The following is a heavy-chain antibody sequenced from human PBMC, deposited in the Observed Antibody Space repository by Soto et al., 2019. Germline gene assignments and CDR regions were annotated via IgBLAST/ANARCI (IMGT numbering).Heavy chain of an antibody. CDR3: ARTDRDFYGVDV. V-gene: IGHV3-13*05. Sequence: EVQLVESGGGLVQPGGSLRLSCEASGFTFRNYDMHWVRQGTGKGLEWVSGISAAGDPDYADSVEGRFTISRENSQNSFFLKMNSLRVGDTAVYSCARTDRDFYGVDVWGQGTTVIVSS. J-gene: IGHJ6*02. CDR2: ISAAGDP. CDR1: GFTFRNYD.